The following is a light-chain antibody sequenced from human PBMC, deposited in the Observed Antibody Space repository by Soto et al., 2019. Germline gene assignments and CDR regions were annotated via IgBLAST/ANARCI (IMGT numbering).Light chain of an antibody. CDR3: SSYTSSSTLV. Sequence: QSALTQPVPVSGSPGQSIAISSTGTSSDVGGYNYVSWYQQHQGKAPKLMIYEVSNRPSGVSNRFSGSKSGNTASLAISGLQAEDEADYYCSSYTSSSTLVFGTGTKLTVL. CDR1: SSDVGGYNY. V-gene: IGLV2-14*01. J-gene: IGLJ1*01. CDR2: EVS.